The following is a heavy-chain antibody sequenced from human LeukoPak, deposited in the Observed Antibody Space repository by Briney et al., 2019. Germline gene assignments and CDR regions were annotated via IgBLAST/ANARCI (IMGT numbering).Heavy chain of an antibody. Sequence: ASVKVSCKASGYTFTSYGISWVRQAPGQGLEWMGWISAYNGNTNFAQKLQGRVTMTTDTSTSTAYMELRSLRSDDTAVYYCARGIFGVVRAAFDVWGQGTMVTVSS. CDR2: ISAYNGNT. CDR3: ARGIFGVVRAAFDV. J-gene: IGHJ3*01. D-gene: IGHD3-3*01. CDR1: GYTFTSYG. V-gene: IGHV1-18*01.